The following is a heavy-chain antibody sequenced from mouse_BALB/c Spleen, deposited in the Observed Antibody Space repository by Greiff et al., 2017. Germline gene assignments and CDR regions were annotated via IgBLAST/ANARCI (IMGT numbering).Heavy chain of an antibody. CDR3: ARRGYDGYYYWYFDV. Sequence: VQLQQSGAELVKPGASVKLSCTASGFNIKDTYMPWVKQRPEQGLEWIGRIDPANGNTKYDPKFQGKATITADTSSNTAYLQLSSLTSEDTAVYYCARRGYDGYYYWYFDVWGAGTTVTVSS. J-gene: IGHJ1*01. CDR1: GFNIKDTY. D-gene: IGHD2-3*01. CDR2: IDPANGNT. V-gene: IGHV14-3*02.